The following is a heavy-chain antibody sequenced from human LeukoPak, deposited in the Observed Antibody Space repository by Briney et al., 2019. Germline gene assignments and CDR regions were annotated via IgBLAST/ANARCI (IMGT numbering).Heavy chain of an antibody. CDR2: TYYRSKWYN. J-gene: IGHJ4*02. CDR1: GDSVSSNSAA. V-gene: IGHV6-1*01. CDR3: ARVQQLGQGFHY. Sequence: SQTLLLTCAISGDSVSSNSAAWNWIRQSPSRGLEWLGRTYYRSKWYNDYALSVKSRISINPDTSKNQFSLQLNSVTPEDTAVYYCARVQQLGQGFHYWGLGTLVTVSS. D-gene: IGHD6-13*01.